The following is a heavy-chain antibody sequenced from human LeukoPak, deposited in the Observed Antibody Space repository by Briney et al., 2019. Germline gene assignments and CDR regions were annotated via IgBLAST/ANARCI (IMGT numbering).Heavy chain of an antibody. D-gene: IGHD3-22*01. CDR2: INHSGST. CDR3: ARVHYYDSSGNNWFDP. J-gene: IGHJ5*02. Sequence: SETLSLTCAVYGGPFSGYYWSWIRQPPGKGLEWIGEINHSGSTNYNPSLKSRVTISVDTSKNQFSLKLSSVTAADTAVYYCARVHYYDSSGNNWFDPWGQGTLVTVSS. CDR1: GGPFSGYY. V-gene: IGHV4-34*01.